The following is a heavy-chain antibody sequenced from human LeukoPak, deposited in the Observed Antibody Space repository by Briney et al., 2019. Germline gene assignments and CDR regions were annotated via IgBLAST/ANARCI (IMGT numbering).Heavy chain of an antibody. CDR3: AKDISLPKYCSGGSCYSADYYFDY. D-gene: IGHD2-15*01. J-gene: IGHJ4*02. Sequence: GGSLRLSRAASGFTFDDYAMHWVRQAPGKGLEWVSGISWNSGSIGYADSVKGRFTISRDNAKNSLYLQMNSLRAEDTALYYCAKDISLPKYCSGGSCYSADYYFDYWGQGTLVTVSS. CDR2: ISWNSGSI. CDR1: GFTFDDYA. V-gene: IGHV3-9*01.